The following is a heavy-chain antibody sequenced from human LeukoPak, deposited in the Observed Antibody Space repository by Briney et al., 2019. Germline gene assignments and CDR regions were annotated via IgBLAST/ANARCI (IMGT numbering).Heavy chain of an antibody. CDR2: IKQDGSEK. J-gene: IGHJ4*02. CDR1: GFTFSSYW. CDR3: ARVGYDFWSGYPWYFDY. Sequence: TGGSLRLSCAASGFTFSSYWMSWVRQAPGKGLEWVANIKQDGSEKYYVDSVKGRFTISRDNAKNSLYLQMNSLRAEDTAVYYCARVGYDFWSGYPWYFDYWGREPWSPSPQ. V-gene: IGHV3-7*01. D-gene: IGHD3-3*01.